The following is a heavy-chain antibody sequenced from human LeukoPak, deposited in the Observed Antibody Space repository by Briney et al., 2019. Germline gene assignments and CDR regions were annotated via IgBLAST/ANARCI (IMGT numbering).Heavy chain of an antibody. D-gene: IGHD3-10*01. Sequence: ASVKVSCKASGGTFSSYAISWVRQAPGQGLEWIGWISAYNGNTNYAQKLQGRVTMTTDTSTSTAYMELRSLRSDDTAVYYCARDSDYGSGSYYYWGQGTLVTVPS. V-gene: IGHV1-18*01. CDR1: GGTFSSYA. J-gene: IGHJ4*02. CDR2: ISAYNGNT. CDR3: ARDSDYGSGSYYY.